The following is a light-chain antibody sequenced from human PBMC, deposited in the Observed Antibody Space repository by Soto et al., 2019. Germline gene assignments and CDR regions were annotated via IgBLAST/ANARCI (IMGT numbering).Light chain of an antibody. CDR3: QQYNKWPLT. V-gene: IGKV3-15*01. Sequence: EIVMTQSPATLSVSPGERATLSCRASQNVSSNLAWYQQKLGQTPRLLIYGASARATGIPARFSGSGSGTEFTLTLSSLQSEDFAVFYCQQYNKWPLTFGGGTKVEIK. CDR2: GAS. CDR1: QNVSSN. J-gene: IGKJ4*01.